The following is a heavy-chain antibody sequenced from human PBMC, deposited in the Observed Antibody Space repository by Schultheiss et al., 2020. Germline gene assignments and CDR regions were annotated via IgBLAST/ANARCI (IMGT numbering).Heavy chain of an antibody. Sequence: GSLRLSCAASGFTFSGYYWSWIRQPPGKGLEWIGEINHSGSTNYNPSLKSRVAMSLDTSKNQFSLKLSSVTAADTAVYYCARKYIVVVPAATEGSDWFDPWGQGTLVTVSS. CDR3: ARKYIVVVPAATEGSDWFDP. J-gene: IGHJ5*02. CDR2: INHSGST. CDR1: GFTFSGYY. D-gene: IGHD2-2*01. V-gene: IGHV4-34*01.